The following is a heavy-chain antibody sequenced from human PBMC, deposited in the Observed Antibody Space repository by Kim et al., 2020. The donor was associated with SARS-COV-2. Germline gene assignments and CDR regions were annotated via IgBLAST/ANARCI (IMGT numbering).Heavy chain of an antibody. D-gene: IGHD5-18*01. V-gene: IGHV3-30*04. CDR1: GFTFSSYS. CDR2: FSYDGSTT. Sequence: GGSLRLSCAASGFTFSSYSMHWVRQAPGKGLEWVAVFSYDGSTTYYADSVKGRFTISKDNSKNTLLLQMNSLRAEDTALYYCAREPDTPMAFFTYWGQGALVTVSS. J-gene: IGHJ4*02. CDR3: AREPDTPMAFFTY.